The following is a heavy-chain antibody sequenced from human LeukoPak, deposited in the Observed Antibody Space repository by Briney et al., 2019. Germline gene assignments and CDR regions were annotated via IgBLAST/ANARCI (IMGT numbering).Heavy chain of an antibody. V-gene: IGHV4-34*01. D-gene: IGHD3-10*01. J-gene: IGHJ6*03. Sequence: SETLSLTCAVYGGSLSGYYWSWIRQPQGKGLEWIGEINHSGSTNYNPSLKSRVTISVDTSKNQFSLKLSSVTAADTAVYYCARRGSGSREVYYYYMDVWGKGTTVTISS. CDR1: GGSLSGYY. CDR2: INHSGST. CDR3: ARRGSGSREVYYYYMDV.